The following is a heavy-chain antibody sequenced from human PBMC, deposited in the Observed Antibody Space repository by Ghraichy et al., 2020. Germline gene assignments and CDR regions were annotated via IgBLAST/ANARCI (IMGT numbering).Heavy chain of an antibody. CDR2: IYYNGIT. J-gene: IGHJ3*02. CDR3: ARSSPADPGAYDI. CDR1: GGSVSTTNYY. V-gene: IGHV4-39*07. Sequence: ESLNISCTVSGGSVSTTNYYWGWIRQPPGKGLEWVASIYYNGITYYNPSLKSRVTISIDTSKNQFSLKLDSVTAAHTAVYFCARSSPADPGAYDIWGQGTMVTVSS.